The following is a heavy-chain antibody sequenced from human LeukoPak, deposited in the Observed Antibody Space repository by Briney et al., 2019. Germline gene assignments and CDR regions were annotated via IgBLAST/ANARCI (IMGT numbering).Heavy chain of an antibody. V-gene: IGHV3-53*01. CDR1: GFTFISYW. Sequence: GGSLRLSCAASGFTFISYWMHWVRQAPGKGLEWVSIIYSGGGTYYADSVKGRFTISRDNSKNTLYLQMNSLRADDTAVYYCARGCYYERSGYCPFDYWGPGTLVTVSS. CDR3: ARGCYYERSGYCPFDY. CDR2: IYSGGGT. D-gene: IGHD3-22*01. J-gene: IGHJ4*02.